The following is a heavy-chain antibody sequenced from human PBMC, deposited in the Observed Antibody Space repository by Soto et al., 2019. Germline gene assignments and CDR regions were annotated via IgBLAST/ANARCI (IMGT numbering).Heavy chain of an antibody. CDR1: GYTFTSYG. V-gene: IGHV1-18*01. CDR2: ISAYNGNT. CDR3: ARYWVMGGDRDAFDF. Sequence: ASVKVSCKASGYTFTSYGISWVRQAPGQGLEWMGWISAYNGNTNYAQKLQGRVTMTTDTSTSTAYMELRSLRSDDTAVYYCARYWVMGGDRDAFDFWGQGTMVTGSS. D-gene: IGHD4-17*01. J-gene: IGHJ3*01.